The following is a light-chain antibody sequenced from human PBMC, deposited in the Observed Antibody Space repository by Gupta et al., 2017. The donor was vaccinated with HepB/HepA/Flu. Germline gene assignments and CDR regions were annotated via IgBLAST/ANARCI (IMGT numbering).Light chain of an antibody. V-gene: IGLV1-40*01. CDR2: GNN. CDR3: QSYDSSLSGSRV. J-gene: IGLJ1*01. Sequence: QSVLTQPPSVSGAPGQRVTISCTGSSSNIGAGYDVHWYQQLPGTAPKLLIYGNNNRPSGVPDRFSGSKSGTSASLAITGLQAGDEADYYCQSYDSSLSGSRVFGTGTKVTV. CDR1: SSNIGAGYD.